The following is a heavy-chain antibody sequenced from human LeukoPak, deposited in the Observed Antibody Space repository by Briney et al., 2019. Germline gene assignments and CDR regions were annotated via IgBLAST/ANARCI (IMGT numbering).Heavy chain of an antibody. J-gene: IGHJ3*02. D-gene: IGHD3-10*01. Sequence: GGSLRLSCAASGFTFSSYTMHWVRQAPGKGLEWVAVISYDASDKYYADSVKGRFTISRDNSKHTLYLQVISLRADDTALYYCARPYSGSFAAFDIWGQGTMVTVSS. V-gene: IGHV3-30-3*01. CDR1: GFTFSSYT. CDR3: ARPYSGSFAAFDI. CDR2: ISYDASDK.